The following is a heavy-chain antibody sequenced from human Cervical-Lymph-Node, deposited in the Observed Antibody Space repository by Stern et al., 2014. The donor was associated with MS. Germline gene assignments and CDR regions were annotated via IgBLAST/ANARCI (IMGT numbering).Heavy chain of an antibody. V-gene: IGHV1-2*02. CDR3: ARDGRSSYGSGSYYSSGY. CDR1: GYSFTGYF. Sequence: QDQLVQSGAEVKKPGASVKVSCKASGYSFTGYFLHWVRQAPGQGLEWMGWINPNSGDTNYAQKFHGRVTMTRDSSSSTAYMELSSLRSDDTAVYYCARDGRSSYGSGSYYSSGYWGQGTLVTVSS. CDR2: INPNSGDT. J-gene: IGHJ4*02. D-gene: IGHD3-10*01.